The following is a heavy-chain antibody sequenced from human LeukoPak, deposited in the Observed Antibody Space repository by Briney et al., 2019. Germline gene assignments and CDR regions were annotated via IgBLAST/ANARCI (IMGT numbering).Heavy chain of an antibody. CDR1: GYTLTELS. J-gene: IGHJ6*02. D-gene: IGHD3-10*01. V-gene: IGHV1-24*01. CDR3: ATGGVYGSGSYLLLDGMDV. CDR2: FDPQDGET. Sequence: ASERVSCKVSGYTLTELSMHWVRQAPGKGLEWMGGFDPQDGETIYAQKFQGRVTKNEDASRDTAYMEVSSVRSEDTAVYYCATGGVYGSGSYLLLDGMDVWGQGTTDTVSS.